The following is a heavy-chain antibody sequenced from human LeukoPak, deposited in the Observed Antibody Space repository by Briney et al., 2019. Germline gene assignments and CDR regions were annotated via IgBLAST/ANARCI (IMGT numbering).Heavy chain of an antibody. J-gene: IGHJ4*02. CDR1: GYTFTSYD. CDR3: ARDLWGASTMVRGANYFDY. Sequence: ASVKVSCKASGYTFTSYDINWVRQAPGQGLEWMGWINTNTGNPTYAQGFTGRFVFSLDTSVSTAYLQISSLKAEDTAVYYCARDLWGASTMVRGANYFDYWGQGTLVTVSS. V-gene: IGHV7-4-1*02. CDR2: INTNTGNP. D-gene: IGHD3-10*01.